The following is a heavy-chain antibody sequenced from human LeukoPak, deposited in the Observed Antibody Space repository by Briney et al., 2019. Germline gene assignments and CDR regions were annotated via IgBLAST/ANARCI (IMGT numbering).Heavy chain of an antibody. D-gene: IGHD2-2*01. CDR3: AREENIVVVPAASSGYYGMDV. J-gene: IGHJ6*02. V-gene: IGHV1-69*01. Sequence: GSSVKVSCKASVGTFSSYAISWVRQAPGQGLEWMGGIIPIFGTANYAQKFQGRVTITADESTSTAYMELSSLSSEDPAVYSCAREENIVVVPAASSGYYGMDVWGQGTTVTVSS. CDR1: VGTFSSYA. CDR2: IIPIFGTA.